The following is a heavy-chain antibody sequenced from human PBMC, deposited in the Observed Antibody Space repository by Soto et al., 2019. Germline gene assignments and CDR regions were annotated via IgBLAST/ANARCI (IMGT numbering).Heavy chain of an antibody. CDR3: ARDDRYCSGGSCYSLLAFDI. Sequence: ASVKVSCKASGYTFTGYYMHCVRQAPGQGLEWMGWINPNSGGTNYAQKFQGRVTMTRDTSISTAYMELSRLRSDDTAVYYCARDDRYCSGGSCYSLLAFDIWGQGTMVTVSS. CDR2: INPNSGGT. CDR1: GYTFTGYY. V-gene: IGHV1-2*02. J-gene: IGHJ3*02. D-gene: IGHD2-15*01.